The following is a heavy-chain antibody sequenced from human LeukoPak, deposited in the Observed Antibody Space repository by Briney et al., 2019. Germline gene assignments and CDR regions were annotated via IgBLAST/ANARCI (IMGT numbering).Heavy chain of an antibody. D-gene: IGHD2-2*01. CDR2: INPNSGGT. CDR1: GYTFTGYY. J-gene: IGHJ4*02. V-gene: IGHV1-2*02. CDR3: ARAKILGYCSSTSCYVYGY. Sequence: ASVKVSCKASGYTFTGYYMHWVRQAPGQGLEWMGWINPNSGGTNYAQKFQGRVTMTRDTSISTAYMELSRLRSDDTAVYYCARAKILGYCSSTSCYVYGYWGQGTLVTVSS.